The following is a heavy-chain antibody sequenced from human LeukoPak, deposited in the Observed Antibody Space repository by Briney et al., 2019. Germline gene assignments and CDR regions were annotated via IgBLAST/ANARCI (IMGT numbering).Heavy chain of an antibody. CDR1: GGTFSSYA. J-gene: IGHJ6*03. V-gene: IGHV1-69*06. CDR3: YSGGVGAAGDGYYMDV. CDR2: IIPIFGTA. Sequence: SVKVSCKASGGTFSSYAISWVRQAPGQGLEWMGGIIPIFGTANYAQKFQGRVTITADKSTSTAYMELSSLRSEDTAVYYCYSGGVGAAGDGYYMDVWGKGTTVTVSS. D-gene: IGHD2-15*01.